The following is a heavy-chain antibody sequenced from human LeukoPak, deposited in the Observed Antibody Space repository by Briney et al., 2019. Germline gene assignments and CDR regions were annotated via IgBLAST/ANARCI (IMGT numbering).Heavy chain of an antibody. CDR1: GFTFSSYA. J-gene: IGHJ4*02. V-gene: IGHV3-23*01. D-gene: IGHD5-24*01. Sequence: PGGSLRLSCAASGFTFSSYAMSWVRQAPGKGLEWVSAINDSGGNTYHAGSVKGRFTTSRDNSKNTLYLQMNSLRAEDTAVYYCAKGSSDGRPYYFDYWGQGTLVTISS. CDR3: AKGSSDGRPYYFDY. CDR2: INDSGGNT.